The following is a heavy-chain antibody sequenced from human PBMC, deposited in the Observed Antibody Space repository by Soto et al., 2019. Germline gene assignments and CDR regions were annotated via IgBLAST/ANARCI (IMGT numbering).Heavy chain of an antibody. CDR2: ISAYNGNT. CDR3: ASSELFAMVRGVIIPYYFDY. V-gene: IGHV1-18*01. CDR1: GYTFTSYG. J-gene: IGHJ4*02. D-gene: IGHD3-10*01. Sequence: ASVKVSCKASGYTFTSYGISWVRQAPGQGLEWMGWISAYNGNTNYAQKLQGRVTMTTDTSTSTAYMELRSLRSDDTAVYYCASSELFAMVRGVIIPYYFDYWGQGTLVTVAS.